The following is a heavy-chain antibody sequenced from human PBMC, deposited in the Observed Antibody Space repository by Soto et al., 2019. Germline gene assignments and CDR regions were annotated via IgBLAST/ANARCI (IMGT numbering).Heavy chain of an antibody. V-gene: IGHV3-33*01. J-gene: IGHJ6*02. Sequence: QVQLVESGGGVVQPGRSLRLSCAASGFTFSSYGMHWVRQAPGKGLEWVAVIWCDGSNKYYADSVKGRFTISRDNSKNTLYLQMNSLRAEDTAVYYCARDLGNYYYYGMDVWGQGTTVTVSS. CDR3: ARDLGNYYYYGMDV. CDR1: GFTFSSYG. CDR2: IWCDGSNK.